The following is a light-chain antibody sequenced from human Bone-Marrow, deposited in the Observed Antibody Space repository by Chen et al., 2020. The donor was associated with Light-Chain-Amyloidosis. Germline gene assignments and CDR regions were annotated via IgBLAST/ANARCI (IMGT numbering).Light chain of an antibody. CDR1: ISDVGGVNH. J-gene: IGLJ1*01. Sequence: HSALPNPASLSGPPAHPTTTPSTGTISDVGGVNHVSWYQQHPDKAPKLMIYEVTNRPSWVPDRFSGSKSDNTASLTISGLQTEDEADYFCSSYTITNTLVFGSGTRVTVL. CDR3: SSYTITNTLV. CDR2: EVT. V-gene: IGLV2-14*01.